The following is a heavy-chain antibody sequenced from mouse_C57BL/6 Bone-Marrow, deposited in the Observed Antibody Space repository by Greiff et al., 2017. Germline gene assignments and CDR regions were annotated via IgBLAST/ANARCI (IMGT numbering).Heavy chain of an antibody. V-gene: IGHV5-17*01. D-gene: IGHD1-1*02. CDR1: GFTFSDYG. Sequence: EVKVEESGGGLVKPGGSLKLSCAASGFTFSDYGMHWVRQAPGKGLEWVAYISSGSGTIYYADTVKGRFTISRDNAKNTLFLQMTSLRSEDTAMYYCARRRWFDYWGQGTTLTVSA. J-gene: IGHJ2*01. CDR2: ISSGSGTI. CDR3: ARRRWFDY.